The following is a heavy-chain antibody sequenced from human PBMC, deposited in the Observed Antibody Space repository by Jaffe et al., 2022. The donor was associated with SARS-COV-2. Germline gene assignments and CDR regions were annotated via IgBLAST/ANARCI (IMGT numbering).Heavy chain of an antibody. J-gene: IGHJ3*02. Sequence: QEHLQQSGPGLVKPSQTLSVTCAISGDSVSSNSATWNWIRQSPSRGFEWLGRTYYRSTWHHDYAVSVQSRITIDSDTSKNQFSLHLNFVTPEDTAVYYCARDRDFGSSWSEAAFDIWGQGTMVTVSS. D-gene: IGHD6-13*01. CDR3: ARDRDFGSSWSEAAFDI. CDR1: GDSVSSNSAT. V-gene: IGHV6-1*01. CDR2: TYYRSTWHH.